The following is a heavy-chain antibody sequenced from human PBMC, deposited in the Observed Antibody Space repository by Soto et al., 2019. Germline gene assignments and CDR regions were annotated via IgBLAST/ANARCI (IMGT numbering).Heavy chain of an antibody. Sequence: PGGSLRLSCAASGFTFDDYAMHWVRQAPGKGLEWVSGISWNSGSIVYADSVKGRFTISRDNSKNSLYLQMNSLRAEDTALYYCAKDIRSGSYLGGDYFDXWGQVTLVTVSX. CDR1: GFTFDDYA. J-gene: IGHJ4*02. D-gene: IGHD1-26*01. V-gene: IGHV3-9*01. CDR2: ISWNSGSI. CDR3: AKDIRSGSYLGGDYFDX.